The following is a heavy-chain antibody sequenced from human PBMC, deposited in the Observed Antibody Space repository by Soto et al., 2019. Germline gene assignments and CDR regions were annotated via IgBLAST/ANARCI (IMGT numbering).Heavy chain of an antibody. CDR3: AKVGYFDWPMYYYGMDV. Sequence: LRLSCAASGFTFSSYAMSWVRQAPGKGLEWVSAISGSGGSTYYADSVKGRFTISRDNSKNTLYLQMNSLRAEDTAVYYCAKVGYFDWPMYYYGMDVWGQGTTVTVSS. CDR1: GFTFSSYA. J-gene: IGHJ6*02. D-gene: IGHD3-9*01. CDR2: ISGSGGST. V-gene: IGHV3-23*01.